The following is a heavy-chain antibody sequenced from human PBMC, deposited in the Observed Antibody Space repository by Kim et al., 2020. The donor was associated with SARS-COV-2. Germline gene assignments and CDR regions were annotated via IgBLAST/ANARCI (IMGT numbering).Heavy chain of an antibody. J-gene: IGHJ4*02. CDR3: ARKVGYSTSDY. D-gene: IGHD6-6*01. Sequence: TNSNPSLKSRVTISVDTSKNQFSLKLSSVTAADTAVYYCARKVGYSTSDYWGQGTLVTVSS. CDR2: T. V-gene: IGHV4-34*01.